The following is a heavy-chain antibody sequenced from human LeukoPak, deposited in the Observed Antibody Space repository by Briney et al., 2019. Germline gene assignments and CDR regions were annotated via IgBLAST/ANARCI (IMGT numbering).Heavy chain of an antibody. Sequence: ASVRVCCKASGCTLTAYFMHCVGQAPGQGRGGLGWINPNSGGTNYAQKFQGRVTMTRDTSISTAYMELSRLRSDDTAVYYCAREPWFDPWGQGTLVTVSS. V-gene: IGHV1-2*02. CDR3: AREPWFDP. J-gene: IGHJ5*02. CDR1: GCTLTAYF. CDR2: INPNSGGT.